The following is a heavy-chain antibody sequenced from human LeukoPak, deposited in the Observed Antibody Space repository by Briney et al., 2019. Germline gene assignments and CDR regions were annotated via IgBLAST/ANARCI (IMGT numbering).Heavy chain of an antibody. Sequence: SETLSLTCTVPDGSIRSYYWSWIRQPPGKGLEWIGRIYTSGSTNYNPSLKSRVTMSVDTSNNQFSLKLSSVTAADTAVYYCARDSSSWEYYFDYAGQGTLVTVSS. CDR1: DGSIRSYY. J-gene: IGHJ4*02. CDR3: ARDSSSWEYYFDY. V-gene: IGHV4-4*07. CDR2: IYTSGST. D-gene: IGHD6-13*01.